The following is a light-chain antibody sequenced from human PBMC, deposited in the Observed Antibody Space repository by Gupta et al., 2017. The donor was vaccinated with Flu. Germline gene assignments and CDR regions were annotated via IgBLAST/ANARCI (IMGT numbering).Light chain of an antibody. Sequence: SYELTQPSSVSVSPGQTARITCSGDALPKQYASWYQQKPGQAPVLVMYKDTERPLGIPERFSGSSSGTTVALTISGVQAEDEADYYCQSGDNTETYVGFGAGTRLTVL. CDR1: ALPKQY. J-gene: IGLJ2*01. CDR2: KDT. V-gene: IGLV3-25*03. CDR3: QSGDNTETYVG.